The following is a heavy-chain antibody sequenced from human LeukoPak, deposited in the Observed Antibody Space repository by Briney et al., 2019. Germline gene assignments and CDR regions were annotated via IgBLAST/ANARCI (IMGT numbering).Heavy chain of an antibody. V-gene: IGHV3-53*01. CDR2: LYSGGTT. J-gene: IGHJ4*02. Sequence: GGSLRLSCAASDLPVSINYMTWVRQAPGKGLEWVSVLYSGGTTFYADSVKGRFTISRDTAKKSLYLQMSSLRAEDTAVYYCAKDFHSWSRDYWGQGTLVTVSS. CDR3: AKDFHSWSRDY. CDR1: DLPVSINY. D-gene: IGHD6-13*01.